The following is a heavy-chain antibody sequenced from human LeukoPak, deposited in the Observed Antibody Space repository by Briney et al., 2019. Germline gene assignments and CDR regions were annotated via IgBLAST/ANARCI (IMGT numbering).Heavy chain of an antibody. Sequence: GGSLRLSCAASGFTFSSYWMNWVRQAPGKGLVWVSRIASDGSSTTYADSVKGRFSISRDNAKNTLYLQMNSLRVEDTAVYYCARSKSSSSPNFDYWGQGTLVTVSS. CDR2: IASDGSST. D-gene: IGHD6-6*01. CDR3: ARSKSSSSPNFDY. V-gene: IGHV3-74*01. J-gene: IGHJ4*02. CDR1: GFTFSSYW.